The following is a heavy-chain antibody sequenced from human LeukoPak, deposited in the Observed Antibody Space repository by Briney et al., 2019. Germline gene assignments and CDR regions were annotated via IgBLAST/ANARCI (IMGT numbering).Heavy chain of an antibody. J-gene: IGHJ4*02. CDR2: ISSSGSTI. V-gene: IGHV3-11*01. CDR1: GFTFSDYY. D-gene: IGHD3-3*01. CDR3: ARGDLYYDFWSGYLFDY. Sequence: GGSLRLSCAASGFTFSDYYMSWIRQAPGKGLEWVSYISSSGSTIYYADSVKGRFTISRDNAKTSLYLQMSSLRAEDTAVYYCARGDLYYDFWSGYLFDYWGQGTLVTVSS.